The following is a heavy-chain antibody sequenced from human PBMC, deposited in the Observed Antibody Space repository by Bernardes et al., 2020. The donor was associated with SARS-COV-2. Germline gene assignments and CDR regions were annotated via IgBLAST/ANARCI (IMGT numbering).Heavy chain of an antibody. CDR1: GGSISSGGYY. J-gene: IGHJ3*02. D-gene: IGHD3-22*01. CDR3: ARAPMIVVVIDAFDI. Sequence: SETLSLTCTVSGGSISSGGYYWSWLRQHPGKGLEWNGYIYYSGSTYYNPALKSRVTISVDTSKNQFSLKMSSVTAAGTAVYYWARAPMIVVVIDAFDIWGQGTMVTGSS. CDR2: IYYSGST. V-gene: IGHV4-31*03.